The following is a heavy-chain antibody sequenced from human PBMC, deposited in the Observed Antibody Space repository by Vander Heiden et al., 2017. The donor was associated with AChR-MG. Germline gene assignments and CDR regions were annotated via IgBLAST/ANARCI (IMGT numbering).Heavy chain of an antibody. CDR2: INHSGST. Sequence: QVQLQQWGAELLKPSATLSLTCAVYGGSFRGYDCGWIRQPPGKGLEWIGEINHSGSTNDNPSIKSRVTIAVDTSKNQFSLKRSSVTAAETAVYYCARGSGYIYVYCTRLRPTFDYWGQGTLVTVSS. CDR1: GGSFRGYD. CDR3: ARGSGYIYVYCTRLRPTFDY. D-gene: IGHD5-18*01. J-gene: IGHJ4*02. V-gene: IGHV4-34*01.